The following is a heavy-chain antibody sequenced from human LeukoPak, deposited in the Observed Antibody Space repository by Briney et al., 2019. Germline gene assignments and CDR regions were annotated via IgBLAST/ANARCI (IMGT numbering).Heavy chain of an antibody. J-gene: IGHJ3*02. CDR2: ISPHSGGT. D-gene: IGHD2-15*01. CDR3: ARDGEDSGGTVLWGAFDI. Sequence: ASVKVSCKASGYIFTGYYMHWVRQAPGQGLEWMGWISPHSGGTNYAQKFQGRVTMTLDTSISTVYMELSRLRSDDTAVYYCARDGEDSGGTVLWGAFDIWGQGTMVTVSS. CDR1: GYIFTGYY. V-gene: IGHV1-2*02.